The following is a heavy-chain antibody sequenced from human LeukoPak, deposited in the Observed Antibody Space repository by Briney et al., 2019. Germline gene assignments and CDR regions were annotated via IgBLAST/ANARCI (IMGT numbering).Heavy chain of an antibody. V-gene: IGHV4-39*07. CDR2: IYSSGST. Sequence: PSETLSLTCTGSGGSTSSTSYYWGWIRQPPGKDLEWIGSIYSSGSTYYNPSLKSRVTISVDTSKNQFSLKLSSVTAADTAVYYCASEKDYSGYDWVLAWRQGTLVTVSS. D-gene: IGHD5-12*01. J-gene: IGHJ4*02. CDR3: ASEKDYSGYDWVLA. CDR1: GGSTSSTSYY.